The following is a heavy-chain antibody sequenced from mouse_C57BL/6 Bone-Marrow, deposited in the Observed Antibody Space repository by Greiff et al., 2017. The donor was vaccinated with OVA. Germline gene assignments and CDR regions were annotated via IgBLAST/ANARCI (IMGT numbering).Heavy chain of an antibody. J-gene: IGHJ4*01. CDR2: ISGGGGNT. V-gene: IGHV5-9*01. Sequence: EVQGVESGGCLVKPGGSLKLSCAASGFTFSSYTMSWVRQTPEKRLEWVATISGGGGNTYYPDNVKCRFTISRDKAKNTLYLQMSSLRSEDTALYYCARQTSMDYWGQGTSVTVSS. CDR3: ARQTSMDY. CDR1: GFTFSSYT.